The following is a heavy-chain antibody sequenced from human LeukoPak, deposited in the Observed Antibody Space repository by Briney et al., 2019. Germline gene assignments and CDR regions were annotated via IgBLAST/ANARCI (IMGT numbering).Heavy chain of an antibody. CDR3: ARDPRLYSSGLYARFDP. D-gene: IGHD6-19*01. CDR1: GLTLNKCG. J-gene: IGHJ5*02. CDR2: IRDDGSKK. Sequence: PGGSLRLSCAASGLTLNKCGMYWVRQAPGKGLEWVAFIRDDGSKKYYADSVKGRFTISRDNSKNTLYLQMNSLRAEDTAVYYCARDPRLYSSGLYARFDPWGQGTLVTVSS. V-gene: IGHV3-30*02.